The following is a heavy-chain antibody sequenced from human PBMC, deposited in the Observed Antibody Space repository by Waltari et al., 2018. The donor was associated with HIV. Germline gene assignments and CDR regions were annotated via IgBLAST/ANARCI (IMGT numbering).Heavy chain of an antibody. CDR1: GGSISSSRYY. CDR2: IYYSGST. Sequence: QLQLQESGPGLVKPSETLSLTCTVSGGSISSSRYYWGWIRQPPGKGLEWIGSIYYSGSTYYNPSLKSRVTISVDTSKNQFSLKLSSVTAADTAVYYCASRGYSGYDPIDYWGQGTLVTVSS. CDR3: ASRGYSGYDPIDY. D-gene: IGHD5-12*01. V-gene: IGHV4-39*01. J-gene: IGHJ4*02.